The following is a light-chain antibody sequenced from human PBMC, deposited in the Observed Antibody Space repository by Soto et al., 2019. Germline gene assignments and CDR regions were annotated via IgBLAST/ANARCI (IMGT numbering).Light chain of an antibody. CDR2: AVS. J-gene: IGLJ1*01. Sequence: QSALTQPASVSGSPGQSITISCTGTSSDIGNYDYVSWYQQYPGKVPKLMIYAVSRRPSGVSNRFSGSKSGNTASLTISGLQAEDEADYYCTSYTPGSTYVFGTGTKLTVL. V-gene: IGLV2-14*03. CDR3: TSYTPGSTYV. CDR1: SSDIGNYDY.